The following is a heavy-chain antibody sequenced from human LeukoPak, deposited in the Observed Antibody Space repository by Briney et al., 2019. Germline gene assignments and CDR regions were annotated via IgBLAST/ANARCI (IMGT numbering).Heavy chain of an antibody. V-gene: IGHV3-7*03. CDR1: GFTFSSYW. D-gene: IGHD1-7*01. Sequence: LPGGSLRLSCAASGFTFSSYWMSWVRQAPGKGLEWVANIKQDGSEKYYVDSVKGRFTISRDNAKNSLYLQMNSLRAEDTALYYCARDDSSITGTKRHWGQGTLVTVSS. CDR2: IKQDGSEK. CDR3: ARDDSSITGTKRH. J-gene: IGHJ4*02.